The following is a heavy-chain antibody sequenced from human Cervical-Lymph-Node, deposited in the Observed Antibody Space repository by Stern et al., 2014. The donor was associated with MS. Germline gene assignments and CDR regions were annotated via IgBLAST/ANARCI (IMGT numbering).Heavy chain of an antibody. Sequence: VQLVQSGGGLVQPGGSLKLSCAASGFTFTDSGIHWVRQASGKGLEWVGRIRSKAHSCATVYAASVRDRFTISRDDSKNTAYLQMNSLKTEDTAVYYCTRQGPSPLDDFDYWGQGTLVTVSS. CDR2: IRSKAHSCAT. J-gene: IGHJ4*02. CDR1: GFTFTDSG. CDR3: TRQGPSPLDDFDY. V-gene: IGHV3-73*01.